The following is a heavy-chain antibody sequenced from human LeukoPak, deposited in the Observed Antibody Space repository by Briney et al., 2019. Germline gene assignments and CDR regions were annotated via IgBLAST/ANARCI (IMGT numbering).Heavy chain of an antibody. V-gene: IGHV3-15*07. D-gene: IGHD3-16*01. J-gene: IGHJ4*02. CDR1: GLTFENVW. Sequence: GGSLRLSCAASGLTFENVWVNWVRQAPGKGLEWVGRIKNKNEGGASHYAASVRDRFSISRDDSRTTLFLQMNSLKIEDTGVYYCTTGIDDGGGYWGQGTQVTVSS. CDR3: TTGIDDGGGY. CDR2: IKNKNEGGAS.